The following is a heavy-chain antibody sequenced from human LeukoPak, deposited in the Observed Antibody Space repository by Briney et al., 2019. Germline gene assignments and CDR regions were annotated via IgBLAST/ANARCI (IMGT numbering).Heavy chain of an antibody. V-gene: IGHV4-39*02. CDR1: GASLSTSSYF. CDR2: IHYLGIT. Sequence: KASETLSLTCSVSGASLSTSSYFWGWIRQPPGKGLEWIANIHYLGITHYNPSLKSRVTISMDTSKNHSSLKLSSVTAADTAVYFCARDVVPDYWGQGTVVIVSS. D-gene: IGHD2-15*01. CDR3: ARDVVPDY. J-gene: IGHJ4*02.